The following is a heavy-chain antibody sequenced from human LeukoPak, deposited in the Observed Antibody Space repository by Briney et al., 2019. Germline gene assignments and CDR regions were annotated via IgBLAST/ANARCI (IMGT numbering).Heavy chain of an antibody. D-gene: IGHD2-21*01. CDR3: ARDKTPYCGGECFAFDI. CDR2: ISGSGGST. V-gene: IGHV3-23*01. CDR1: GFTFSSYA. Sequence: GGSLRLSCAASGFTFSSYAMSWVRQAPGKGLEWVSAISGSGGSTYYADSVKGRFTISRDNAKNSLYLQMNSLRAEDTAVYYCARDKTPYCGGECFAFDIWGQGTMVTVSS. J-gene: IGHJ3*02.